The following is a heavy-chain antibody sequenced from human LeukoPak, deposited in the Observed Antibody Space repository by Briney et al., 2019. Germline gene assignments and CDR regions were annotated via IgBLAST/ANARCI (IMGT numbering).Heavy chain of an antibody. CDR3: ARGRIDYFDSSGYSGYFDY. CDR1: GYSISSGYY. V-gene: IGHV4-38-2*01. J-gene: IGHJ4*02. Sequence: PSETLSLTCAVSGYSISSGYYWGWIRQPPGKGLEWIGRIYHSGSTYYNPSLKSRVTISVDTSQNQFSLKLSSVTAADTAVYYCARGRIDYFDSSGYSGYFDYWGQGTPVTVSS. D-gene: IGHD3-22*01. CDR2: IYHSGST.